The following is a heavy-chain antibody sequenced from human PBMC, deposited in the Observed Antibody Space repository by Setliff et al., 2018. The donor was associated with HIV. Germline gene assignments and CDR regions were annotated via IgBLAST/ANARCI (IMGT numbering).Heavy chain of an antibody. J-gene: IGHJ4*02. D-gene: IGHD5-12*01. CDR3: ARARFHRGYSGYDDY. CDR2: INAGNGNT. V-gene: IGHV1-3*01. CDR1: GYTFTDYA. Sequence: ASVKVSCKASGYTFTDYAIYWMRQAPGQRLEWLGWINAGNGNTEYSQNFQGRVTISRDTSASTAYMELSSLRSEDTAVYYCARARFHRGYSGYDDYWGQGTLVTVS.